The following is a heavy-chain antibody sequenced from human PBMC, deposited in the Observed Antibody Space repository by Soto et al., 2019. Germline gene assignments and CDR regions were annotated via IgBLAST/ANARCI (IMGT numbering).Heavy chain of an antibody. J-gene: IGHJ4*02. CDR2: IYYSGST. V-gene: IGHV4-31*02. D-gene: IGHD2-2*01. CDR1: GGSISSGGYY. CDR3: ARGGYCSSTSCFDY. Sequence: SETLSLTCTVSGGSISSGGYYWSWIRQHPGKGLEWIGYIYYSGSTYYNPSLKSRVTISVDTSKNQFSLKLSSVTAADTAVYYCARGGYCSSTSCFDYWGQGTLVTVSS.